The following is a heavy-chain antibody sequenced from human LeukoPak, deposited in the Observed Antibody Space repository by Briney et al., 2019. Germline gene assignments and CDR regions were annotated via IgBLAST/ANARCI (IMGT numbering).Heavy chain of an antibody. CDR2: ISGSGGST. V-gene: IGHV3-23*01. Sequence: PGGFLRLSCAASGFTFSSYAMSWVRQAPGKGLEWVSAISGSGGSTYYADSVKGRFTISRDNSKNTLYLQMNSLRAEDTAVYYCAKDTISSGYYYFDYWGQGTLVTVSS. CDR3: AKDTISSGYYYFDY. CDR1: GFTFSSYA. J-gene: IGHJ4*02. D-gene: IGHD3-22*01.